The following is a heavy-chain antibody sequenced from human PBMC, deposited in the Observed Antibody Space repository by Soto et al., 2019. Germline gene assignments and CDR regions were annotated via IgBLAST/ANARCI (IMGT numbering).Heavy chain of an antibody. CDR1: GFPFSSYW. D-gene: IGHD3-9*01. V-gene: IGHV3-74*01. CDR3: AREYYGLLTGYYTDY. Sequence: EVQLVESGGDLVQRGGSLRLSCAASGFPFSSYWMHWVRHTPGKGLDWDARISGDGVTTYYADSVTGRFTVSRDKAKFTLSLQISGLRAEVTAVYYCAREYYGLLTGYYTDYWGQGTLVSVSS. J-gene: IGHJ4*02. CDR2: ISGDGVTT.